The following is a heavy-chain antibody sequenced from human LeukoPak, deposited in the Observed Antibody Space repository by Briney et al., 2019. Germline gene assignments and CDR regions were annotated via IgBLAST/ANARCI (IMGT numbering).Heavy chain of an antibody. Sequence: GASVKVSCNTSGYTFTSYVISRVRQAPGQGLEYMGWINTYNGHTNYAQKLQGRVTVTTDTSTSTAYLELGSLRSDDTAVYYCARDGPRGYFQHWGQGTLITVSS. CDR2: INTYNGHT. CDR3: ARDGPRGYFQH. CDR1: GYTFTSYV. J-gene: IGHJ1*01. V-gene: IGHV1-18*01. D-gene: IGHD1-14*01.